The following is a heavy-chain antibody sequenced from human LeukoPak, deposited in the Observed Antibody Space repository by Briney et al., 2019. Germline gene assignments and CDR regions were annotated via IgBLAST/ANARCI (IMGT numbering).Heavy chain of an antibody. J-gene: IGHJ4*02. CDR3: AKGESPDFWSGYYTGFDY. CDR2: ISSSSSYI. D-gene: IGHD3-3*01. CDR1: GFTFSSYS. Sequence: GGSLRLSCAASGFTFSSYSMNWVRQAPGKGLEWVSSISSSSSYIYYADSVKGRFTISRDNAKNSLSLQMDSLRAEDTAVYYCAKGESPDFWSGYYTGFDYWGQGTLVTVSS. V-gene: IGHV3-21*04.